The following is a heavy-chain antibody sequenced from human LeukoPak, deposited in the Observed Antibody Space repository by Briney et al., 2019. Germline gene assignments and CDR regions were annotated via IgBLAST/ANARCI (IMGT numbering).Heavy chain of an antibody. CDR2: IYYSGST. Sequence: PSGTLSLTCTVSGGSISSYYWSWIRQPPGKGLEWIGYIYYSGSTNYNPSLKSRVTISVDTSKNQFSLKLSSVTAADTAVYYCARELPSTFRYYYGMDVWGQGTTVTVSS. V-gene: IGHV4-59*01. D-gene: IGHD3-16*01. CDR1: GGSISSYY. CDR3: ARELPSTFRYYYGMDV. J-gene: IGHJ6*02.